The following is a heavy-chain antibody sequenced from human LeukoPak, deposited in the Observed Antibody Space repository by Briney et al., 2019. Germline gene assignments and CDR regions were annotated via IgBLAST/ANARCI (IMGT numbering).Heavy chain of an antibody. J-gene: IGHJ5*02. Sequence: SETLSLTCAVYGGSFSGHYWSWIRQPPGKGLEWIGEINHSGSTNYNPSLKSRVTISVDTSKNQFSLKLSSVTAADTAVYYCARGAIRWVVVPAAQTNWFDPWGQGTLVTVSS. CDR2: INHSGST. D-gene: IGHD2-2*01. CDR3: ARGAIRWVVVPAAQTNWFDP. CDR1: GGSFSGHY. V-gene: IGHV4-34*01.